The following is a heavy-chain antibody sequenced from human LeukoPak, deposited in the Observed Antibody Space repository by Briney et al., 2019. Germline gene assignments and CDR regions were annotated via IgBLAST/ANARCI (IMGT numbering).Heavy chain of an antibody. D-gene: IGHD3-22*01. Sequence: PSESLSLTCTVSGGSISSYYWSWIRQPAGKGLEWIGRIYTSGSTNYNPSLKSRVTMSVDTSKNQFSLKLSSVTAADTAVYYCARANYYDSSGYYRDWGQGTLVTVSS. CDR1: GGSISSYY. J-gene: IGHJ4*02. CDR2: IYTSGST. CDR3: ARANYYDSSGYYRD. V-gene: IGHV4-4*07.